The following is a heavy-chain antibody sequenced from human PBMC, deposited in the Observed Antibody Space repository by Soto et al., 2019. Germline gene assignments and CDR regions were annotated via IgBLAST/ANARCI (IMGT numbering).Heavy chain of an antibody. V-gene: IGHV3-13*05. Sequence: PGGSLRLSCADSGFTFSSYDMHWVRQATGKGLEWVSAIGTAGDPYYPGSVKGRFTISRENAKNSLYLQMNSLRAGDTAVYYCARHVTYSSPWSLPWFDPWGQGTRVTVSS. CDR3: ARHVTYSSPWSLPWFDP. J-gene: IGHJ5*02. D-gene: IGHD6-19*01. CDR1: GFTFSSYD. CDR2: IGTAGDP.